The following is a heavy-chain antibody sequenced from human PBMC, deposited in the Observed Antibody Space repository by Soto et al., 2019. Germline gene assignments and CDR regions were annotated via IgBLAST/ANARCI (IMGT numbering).Heavy chain of an antibody. Sequence: PSETLSLTCAVSGCSISSSNWWSWVRQPPGKGLEWIGEIYHSGSTNYNPSLKSRVTISVDKSKNQFSLKLSSVTAADTAVYYCARVIATAVHWFDPWGQGTLVTVS. CDR1: GCSISSSNW. V-gene: IGHV4-4*02. J-gene: IGHJ5*02. D-gene: IGHD6-13*01. CDR2: IYHSGST. CDR3: ARVIATAVHWFDP.